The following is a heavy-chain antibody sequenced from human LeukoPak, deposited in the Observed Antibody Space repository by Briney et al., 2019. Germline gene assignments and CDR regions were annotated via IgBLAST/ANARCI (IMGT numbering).Heavy chain of an antibody. Sequence: GESLKISCKGSGYSFINYWIGWVRQMPGKGLEWMGIIYPGDSDTRYSPSFQGQVTISADKSVSTAYLEWSSLKASDTAMYYCARLMNYDILTGYFDYWGQGTLVTVSS. D-gene: IGHD3-9*01. CDR2: IYPGDSDT. V-gene: IGHV5-51*01. CDR3: ARLMNYDILTGYFDY. CDR1: GYSFINYW. J-gene: IGHJ4*02.